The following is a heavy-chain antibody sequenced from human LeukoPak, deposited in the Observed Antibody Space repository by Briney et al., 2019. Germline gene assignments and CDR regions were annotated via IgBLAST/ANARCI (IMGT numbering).Heavy chain of an antibody. CDR1: GGSFSGYY. CDR2: INHSGST. V-gene: IGHV4-34*01. Sequence: SETLSLTCAVYGGSFSGYYWSWIRQPPGKGLEWIGEINHSGSTDYNPSLKSRVTISVDTSKNQFSLKLSSVTAADTAVYYCAPNYGGNSWSQGTLVTVSS. D-gene: IGHD4-23*01. CDR3: APNYGGNS. J-gene: IGHJ4*02.